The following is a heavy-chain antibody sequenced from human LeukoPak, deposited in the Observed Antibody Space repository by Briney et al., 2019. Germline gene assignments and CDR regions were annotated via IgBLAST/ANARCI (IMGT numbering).Heavy chain of an antibody. J-gene: IGHJ6*03. V-gene: IGHV3-23*01. D-gene: IGHD4-11*01. CDR2: ISGSGVST. CDR1: GFTFSSYA. Sequence: GGSLRLSCAASGFTFSSYAMSWVRQAPGKGLEWVSGISGSGVSTYYADSVKGRFTISRDNSKNTLYLQMNSLRAEDTAVYYCAKGAVTTFIYYYYYMDVWGKGTTVTVSS. CDR3: AKGAVTTFIYYYYYMDV.